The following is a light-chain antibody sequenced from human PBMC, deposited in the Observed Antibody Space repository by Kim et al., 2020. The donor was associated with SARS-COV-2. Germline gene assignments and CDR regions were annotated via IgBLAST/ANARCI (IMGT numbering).Light chain of an antibody. V-gene: IGKV1-12*01. CDR3: QQANSFPPT. Sequence: DIQMTQSPSSVSASVGDRVSITCRASQDISSWLAWYQQKPGKAPKFLIYAASSLQSGVPSRFRGSGSGTDFTLNISGLHPEDFATYFCQQANSFPPTFGGGTKVEIK. J-gene: IGKJ4*01. CDR2: AAS. CDR1: QDISSW.